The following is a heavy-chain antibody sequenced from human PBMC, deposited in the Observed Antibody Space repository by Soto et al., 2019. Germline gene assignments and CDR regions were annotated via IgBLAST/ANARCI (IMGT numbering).Heavy chain of an antibody. V-gene: IGHV3-23*01. CDR3: ARNRYYYYYMDV. CDR2: ISGSGGST. Sequence: EVQLLESGGGLVQPGGSLRLSCAASGFTFSSYAMSWVRQAPGKGLEWVSAISGSGGSTYYADSVKGRFTISRDNSKNTLYLQINILRAEDTAVYYCARNRYYYYYMDVWGKGTTVTVSS. CDR1: GFTFSSYA. D-gene: IGHD3-16*02. J-gene: IGHJ6*03.